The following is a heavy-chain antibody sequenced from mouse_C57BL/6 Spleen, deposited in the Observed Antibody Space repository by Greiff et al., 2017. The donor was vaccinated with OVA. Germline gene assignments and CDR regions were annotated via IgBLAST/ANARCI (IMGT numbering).Heavy chain of an antibody. J-gene: IGHJ2*01. CDR1: GYTFTSYW. V-gene: IGHV1-55*01. Sequence: VQLQQSGAELVKPGASVKMSCKASGYTFTSYWITWVKQRPGQGLEWIGDIYPGSGSTNYNEKFKSKATLTVDTSSSTAYMQLSSLTSEDSAVYYCARDHYYGSRNFDYWGQGTTLTVSS. D-gene: IGHD1-1*01. CDR2: IYPGSGST. CDR3: ARDHYYGSRNFDY.